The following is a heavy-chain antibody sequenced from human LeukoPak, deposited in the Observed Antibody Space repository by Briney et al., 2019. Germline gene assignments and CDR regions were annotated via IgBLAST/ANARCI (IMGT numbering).Heavy chain of an antibody. J-gene: IGHJ6*02. CDR3: ARTINYYYGMDV. CDR1: GGSISSYY. CDR2: IYYSGST. Sequence: SETLSLICTVSGGSISSYYWSWIRQPPGKGLEWIGYIYYSGSTNYNTSLKSRVTISVDTSKNQFSLKLSSVTAADTAVYYCARTINYYYGMDVWGQGTTVTVS. V-gene: IGHV4-59*01.